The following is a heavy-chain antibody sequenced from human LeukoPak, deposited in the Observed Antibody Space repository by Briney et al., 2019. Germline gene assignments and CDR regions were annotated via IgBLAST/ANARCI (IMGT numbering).Heavy chain of an antibody. CDR1: GGSISSYY. CDR3: ARQDRGSGWYVYYLDY. CDR2: IYYSGST. V-gene: IGHV4-59*08. J-gene: IGHJ4*02. Sequence: SETLSLTCTVSGGSISSYYWSWIRQPPGKGLEWIGYIYYSGSTYYNPSLKSRVTISVDTSKNQFSLKLSSVTAADTAVYYCARQDRGSGWYVYYLDYWGQGTLVTVSS. D-gene: IGHD6-19*01.